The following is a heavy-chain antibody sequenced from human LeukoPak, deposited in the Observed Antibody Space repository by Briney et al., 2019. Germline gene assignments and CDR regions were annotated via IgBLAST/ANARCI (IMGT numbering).Heavy chain of an antibody. Sequence: SETLSLTCTVSGVSISSSSYYWGWIRQPPGKGLEWIGSIYYSGSTYYNPSLKSRVTISVDKSKNQFSLKLSSVTAADTAVYYCARGSEGYCSGGSCYVPAVAGRGYNWFDPWGQGTLVTVSS. D-gene: IGHD2-15*01. J-gene: IGHJ5*02. V-gene: IGHV4-39*01. CDR3: ARGSEGYCSGGSCYVPAVAGRGYNWFDP. CDR1: GVSISSSSYY. CDR2: IYYSGST.